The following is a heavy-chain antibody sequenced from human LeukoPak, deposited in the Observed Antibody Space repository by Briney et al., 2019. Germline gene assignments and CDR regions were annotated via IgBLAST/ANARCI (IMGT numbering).Heavy chain of an antibody. CDR2: IIPIFGTA. J-gene: IGHJ3*02. D-gene: IGHD2-21*02. CDR1: GGTFSSHA. CDR3: AKHIVVVTAVGPYDAFDI. V-gene: IGHV1-69*06. Sequence: SVKVSCKASGGTFSSHAISWVRQAPGQGLEWMGGIIPIFGTANYAQKFQGRVTITADKSTSTAYMELSSLRSEDTAVYYCAKHIVVVTAVGPYDAFDIWGQGTMVTVSS.